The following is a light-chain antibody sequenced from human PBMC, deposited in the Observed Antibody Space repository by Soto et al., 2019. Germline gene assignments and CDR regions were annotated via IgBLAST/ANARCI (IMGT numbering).Light chain of an antibody. Sequence: IQMTQSPSSLSAFVGDRVTITCRASQSISNYLNWYQQKPGKAPKLLIYAASSLQSGVPPRFSGSGSGTDFTLTISSLQPEDFATYYCQQSYSTPLTFGGGTKVEI. CDR1: QSISNY. V-gene: IGKV1-39*01. CDR3: QQSYSTPLT. J-gene: IGKJ4*01. CDR2: AAS.